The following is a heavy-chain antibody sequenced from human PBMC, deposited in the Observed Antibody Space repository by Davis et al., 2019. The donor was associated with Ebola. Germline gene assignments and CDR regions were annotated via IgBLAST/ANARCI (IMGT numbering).Heavy chain of an antibody. CDR1: GFPFTTYT. CDR2: ISSYSDYI. V-gene: IGHV3-21*01. D-gene: IGHD3-3*01. Sequence: GESLKISCAASGFPFTTYTLNWVRQAPGKGLECVSSISSYSDYIYYADSVKGRFTASRDNAKNSLYLQMNSLRAEDTAVYYCARDVSYYDFWSGYINQATHDYWGQGTLVTVSS. CDR3: ARDVSYYDFWSGYINQATHDY. J-gene: IGHJ4*02.